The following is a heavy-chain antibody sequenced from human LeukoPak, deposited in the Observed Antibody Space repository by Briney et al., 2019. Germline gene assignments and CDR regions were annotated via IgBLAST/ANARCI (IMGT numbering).Heavy chain of an antibody. CDR2: INPSGTST. V-gene: IGHV1-46*01. D-gene: IGHD1-26*01. CDR3: ARDSGSYSVDY. J-gene: IGHJ4*02. Sequence: ASLKVSCKAFGYITTYSMHWVRQAPGQGLEWMGIINPSGTSTNYAQKFQGRVTMTRDTSTSTLYMELSSLKPEDTAVYYCARDSGSYSVDYWGQGTLVTVSS. CDR1: GYITTYS.